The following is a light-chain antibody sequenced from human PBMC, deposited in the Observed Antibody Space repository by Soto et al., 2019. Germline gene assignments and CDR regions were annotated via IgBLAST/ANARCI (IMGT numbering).Light chain of an antibody. J-gene: IGLJ1*01. CDR3: RSYTTSSTYV. V-gene: IGLV2-18*02. Sequence: QSALTQPPSVSGSPGQSVAISCTGTSSDVGSYNRVSWYQQPPGTAPKLMIYDVSNRPSGVPDRFSGSKSGNTASLTISGLQAEDEADYYSRSYTTSSTYVFGTGNKVTVL. CDR2: DVS. CDR1: SSDVGSYNR.